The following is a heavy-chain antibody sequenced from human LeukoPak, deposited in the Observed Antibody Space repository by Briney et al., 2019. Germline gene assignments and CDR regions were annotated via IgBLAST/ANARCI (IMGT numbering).Heavy chain of an antibody. Sequence: GESLRLSCAASGFTFSRYWIHWVRQAPGKGLEWVSRINPDGSTTTYADSVKGRFTISRDNSKNMLHLQMGSLKTEDTALHYCARAATQGGKVVTHLDYWGQGTLVTVSS. CDR1: GFTFSRYW. CDR3: ARAATQGGKVVTHLDY. D-gene: IGHD3-22*01. J-gene: IGHJ4*02. V-gene: IGHV3-74*01. CDR2: INPDGSTT.